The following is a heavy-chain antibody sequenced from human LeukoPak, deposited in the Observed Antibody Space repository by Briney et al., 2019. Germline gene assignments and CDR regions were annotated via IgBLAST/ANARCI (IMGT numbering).Heavy chain of an antibody. V-gene: IGHV4-61*09. D-gene: IGHD5-12*01. CDR1: GGSVSSGGYY. J-gene: IGHJ4*02. CDR3: ARHDMVATSSGFDY. Sequence: SQTLSLTCTVSGGSVSSGGYYWNWIRQPPGKGLEWIGYIYTSGSTNYNPSLKSRVTISVDTSKNQYSLKLSSVTAADTAVYYCARHDMVATSSGFDYWGQGTLVTVSS. CDR2: IYTSGST.